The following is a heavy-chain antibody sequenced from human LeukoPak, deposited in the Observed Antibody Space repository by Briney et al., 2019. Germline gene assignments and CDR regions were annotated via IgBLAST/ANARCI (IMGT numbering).Heavy chain of an antibody. CDR2: IYYSGMT. CDR1: GGSISSSY. V-gene: IGHV4-59*01. Sequence: SETLSLSCTVSGGSISSSYWNWIRQPPGKGLEWIGYIYYSGMTNYNPSLKSRVSISLDTSKNQFSLKLRSVTAADTAVYYCARGFDSKSTCFDYWGQGTLVTVSS. D-gene: IGHD5-12*01. J-gene: IGHJ4*02. CDR3: ARGFDSKSTCFDY.